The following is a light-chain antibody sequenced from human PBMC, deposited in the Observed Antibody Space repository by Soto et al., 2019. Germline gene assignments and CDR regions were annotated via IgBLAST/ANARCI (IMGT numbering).Light chain of an antibody. CDR2: GAS. CDR3: QQYGSSPAT. J-gene: IGKJ4*01. CDR1: QSVSSTY. Sequence: EIVLTQSPGTLSLSPGERATLSCRASQSVSSTYLAWYQQNPGQAPRLLIYGASSRAAGIPDRFSGSGSETDFTLTISRLEPEDFAVYFCQQYGSSPATFGGGTKVEI. V-gene: IGKV3-20*01.